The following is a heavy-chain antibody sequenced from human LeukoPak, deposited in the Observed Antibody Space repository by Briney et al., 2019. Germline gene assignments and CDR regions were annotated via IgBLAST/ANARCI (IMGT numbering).Heavy chain of an antibody. Sequence: PSETLSLTCSVSGDSINSNYWSWMRQPPGKGQEWIGYIYYGGSTNYNPPLKSRVSMSVDTSKNQFSLNLSSVTAADTAVYHCARLLAGCPGGRCRAHFDYWGQGTLVTASS. CDR1: GDSINSNY. J-gene: IGHJ4*02. CDR2: IYYGGST. CDR3: ARLLAGCPGGRCRAHFDY. D-gene: IGHD2-15*01. V-gene: IGHV4-59*01.